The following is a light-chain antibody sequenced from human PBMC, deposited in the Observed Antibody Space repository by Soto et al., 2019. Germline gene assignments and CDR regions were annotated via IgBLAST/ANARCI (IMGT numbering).Light chain of an antibody. CDR2: AAS. CDR3: QQYNHWPLT. CDR1: QSVTNS. J-gene: IGKJ4*01. V-gene: IGKV3-15*01. Sequence: EIVMTQSPATLSVSPGERATLSRRSSQSVTNSFLAWYQQKPGQAPRLLIYAASTRATGVPGRFSGSGSGTEFTLTISSLQSEDFAVYYCQQYNHWPLTFGGGTKVDIK.